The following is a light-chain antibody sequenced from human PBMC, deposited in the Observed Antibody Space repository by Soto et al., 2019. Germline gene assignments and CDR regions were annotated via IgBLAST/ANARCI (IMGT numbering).Light chain of an antibody. CDR2: DAS. Sequence: DIQMTQSPSSLSASVGDRVTITCQASQDISNYLNWYQQKPGKAPKLLIYDASNLETGVPSRFSGSGSGTDFTFTISSLQPEDIATYCCQQYDNHLLTFGGGTKVEIK. CDR1: QDISNY. CDR3: QQYDNHLLT. J-gene: IGKJ4*01. V-gene: IGKV1-33*01.